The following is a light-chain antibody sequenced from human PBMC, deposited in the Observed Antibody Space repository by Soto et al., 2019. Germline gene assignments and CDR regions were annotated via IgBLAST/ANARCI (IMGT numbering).Light chain of an antibody. J-gene: IGLJ3*02. CDR1: SSNVGAYNY. V-gene: IGLV2-11*01. CDR2: DVS. CDR3: CSYAGNSLWV. Sequence: QSALTQPRSVSGSPGQSVTISCTGTSSNVGAYNYVSWYQQYPGKGPRLMIYDVSKWPSGVPERFSGSKSGNTASLTISGLQAEDEADYYCCSYAGNSLWVFGGGTKLTVL.